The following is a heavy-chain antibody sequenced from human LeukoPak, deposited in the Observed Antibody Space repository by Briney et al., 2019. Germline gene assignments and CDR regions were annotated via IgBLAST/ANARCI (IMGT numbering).Heavy chain of an antibody. J-gene: IGHJ6*03. D-gene: IGHD5-12*01. CDR3: ARVGYDTYYWYMDV. V-gene: IGHV4-39*07. CDR1: GGSITTTGYY. Sequence: SETLSLTCTVSGGSITTTGYYWGWIRQPPGKGLEWIGSISYTGNTYYNPSLRSRVTISVDMSKNQFSLKLTSVTAADTAVYYCARVGYDTYYWYMDVWGKGTTVTVS. CDR2: ISYTGNT.